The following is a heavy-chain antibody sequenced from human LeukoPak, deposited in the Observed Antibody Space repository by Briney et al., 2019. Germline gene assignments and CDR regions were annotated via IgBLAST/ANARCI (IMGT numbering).Heavy chain of an antibody. CDR1: GFTFSSYG. D-gene: IGHD3-22*01. Sequence: GGSLRLSCAASGFTFSSYGMHWVRQAPGKGLELVAFIQYDGSNKYYADSVKGRFTISRDSSKNTMCLPLNSITVAATAAYYCEKDKYYYDSSGYSAFDNWGQGTLVIVSS. J-gene: IGHJ3*02. CDR2: IQYDGSNK. V-gene: IGHV3-30*02. CDR3: EKDKYYYDSSGYSAFDN.